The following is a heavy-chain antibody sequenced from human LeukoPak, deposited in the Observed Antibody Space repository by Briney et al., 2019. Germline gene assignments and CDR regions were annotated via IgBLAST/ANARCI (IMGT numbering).Heavy chain of an antibody. V-gene: IGHV4-4*02. CDR3: ARGENVFDY. Sequence: PSETLSLTCVVSGGSISSGNWWSWVRQPPGKGLEWIGQIYHGGSTNYNPSLKGRVTISVDKSKNQFSLKLSSVSAADTAVYYCARGENVFDYWGQGTLVTVSS. D-gene: IGHD1-26*01. J-gene: IGHJ4*02. CDR2: IYHGGST. CDR1: GGSISSGNW.